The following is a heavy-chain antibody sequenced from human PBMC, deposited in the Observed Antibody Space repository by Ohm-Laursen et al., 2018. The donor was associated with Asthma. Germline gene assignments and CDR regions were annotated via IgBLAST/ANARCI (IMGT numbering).Heavy chain of an antibody. CDR2: INSVFGTS. D-gene: IGHD2-2*01. Sequence: ASVTASCKSLGGTLGTSVIGWARQAPGQGLGWLGGINSVFGTSTYAQKFHDRFTITADESTSTVYMTLSSLTSEDTAVYYCARKAGSCITSNCYALDFWGQGTLVTVSS. CDR1: GGTLGTSV. J-gene: IGHJ4*02. V-gene: IGHV1-69*13. CDR3: ARKAGSCITSNCYALDF.